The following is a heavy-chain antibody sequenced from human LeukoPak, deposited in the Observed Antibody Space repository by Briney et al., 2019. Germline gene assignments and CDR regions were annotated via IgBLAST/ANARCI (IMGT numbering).Heavy chain of an antibody. J-gene: IGHJ4*02. CDR1: GYTFTGQN. D-gene: IGHD7-27*01. Sequence: GASVKVSCKAAGYTFTGQNIHWVRQATGQGLEWMGWMNPNSGNTGYAQKFQGRVTMTRNTSINTAYMELSSLRSEDTAVYYCARDLTDRSDYWGQGTLVTVSS. CDR2: MNPNSGNT. CDR3: ARDLTDRSDY. V-gene: IGHV1-8*02.